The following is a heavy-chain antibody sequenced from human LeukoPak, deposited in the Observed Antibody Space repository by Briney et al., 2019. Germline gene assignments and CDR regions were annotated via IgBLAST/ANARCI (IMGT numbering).Heavy chain of an antibody. V-gene: IGHV4-59*01. CDR2: IYYSGST. Sequence: SGTLYLTCTVSGGSISSYYWSWIRQPPGKGLEWIGYIYYSGSTNYNPSLKSRATISVDTSKNQCSLKLSSVTAADTAVYYCARDRRGYCSSTSCYGPYYYYGMDVWGKGTTVTVSS. CDR1: GGSISSYY. CDR3: ARDRRGYCSSTSCYGPYYYYGMDV. D-gene: IGHD2-2*01. J-gene: IGHJ6*01.